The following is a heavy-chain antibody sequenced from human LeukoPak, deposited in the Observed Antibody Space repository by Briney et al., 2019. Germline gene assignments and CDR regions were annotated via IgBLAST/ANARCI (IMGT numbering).Heavy chain of an antibody. V-gene: IGHV1-69*04. Sequence: SVKVSCKASGGTFSSYAISWVRQAPGQGLEWMGRIIPILGIANYAQKFQGRVTITADKSTSTAYMELSSLRSEDTAVYYCARDGEAQYYYDSSGHFRAFDIWGQGTMVTVSS. CDR3: ARDGEAQYYYDSSGHFRAFDI. CDR1: GGTFSSYA. CDR2: IIPILGIA. D-gene: IGHD3-22*01. J-gene: IGHJ3*02.